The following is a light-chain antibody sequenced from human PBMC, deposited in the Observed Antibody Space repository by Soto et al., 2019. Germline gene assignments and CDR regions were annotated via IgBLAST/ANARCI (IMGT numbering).Light chain of an antibody. CDR1: QSVSSSY. CDR2: GAS. Sequence: EIVLTQSPGTLSLSPGERATLSCRASQSVSSSYLAWYQQKPGQAPRLLIYGASSRATGIPDRFSGSGSGTDFTLTIIRLEPEDFAVYYCQQYGSSPLSTFGPGTKVDI. V-gene: IGKV3-20*01. J-gene: IGKJ3*01. CDR3: QQYGSSPLST.